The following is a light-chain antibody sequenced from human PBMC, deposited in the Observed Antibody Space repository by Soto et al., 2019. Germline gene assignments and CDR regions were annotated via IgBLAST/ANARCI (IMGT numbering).Light chain of an antibody. CDR1: KGIGVY. CDR3: QKYNSAPLT. CDR2: AAS. J-gene: IGKJ4*01. V-gene: IGKV1-27*01. Sequence: GDRVTITCRASKGIGVYLAWFQQKPGKVPKLLIYAASALQSGVPSRFSGSGSGTDFTLTISSLQPEDIATYYCQKYNSAPLTFGGGTKVDIK.